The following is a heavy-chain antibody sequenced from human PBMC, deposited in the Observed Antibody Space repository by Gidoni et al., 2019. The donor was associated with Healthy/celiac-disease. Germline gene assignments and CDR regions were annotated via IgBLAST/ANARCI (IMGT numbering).Heavy chain of an antibody. CDR3: AKDTDYRGYYYGMDV. Sequence: EVQLVESGGVVVQPGGSLRLSCAASGFTFDDSTMHWVRQAPGKGLEWVSLISWDGGSTYYADSVKGRFTISRDNSKNSLYLQMNSLRTEDTALYYCAKDTDYRGYYYGMDVWGQGTTVTVSS. D-gene: IGHD4-4*01. CDR2: ISWDGGST. J-gene: IGHJ6*02. CDR1: GFTFDDST. V-gene: IGHV3-43*01.